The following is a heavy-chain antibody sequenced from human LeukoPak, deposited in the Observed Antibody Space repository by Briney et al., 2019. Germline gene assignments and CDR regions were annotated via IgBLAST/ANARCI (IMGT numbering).Heavy chain of an antibody. CDR2: ISGSGGTT. J-gene: IGHJ4*02. D-gene: IGHD5-18*01. Sequence: GGSLGLSCAASGFTFSSYAMSWVRQAPGKGLEWVSAISGSGGTTYYADSVKGRFTISRDNSKNTLYLQMNSLRAEDTAIYYCAKDLTQYGYSTDYWGQGTLVTVSS. CDR3: AKDLTQYGYSTDY. V-gene: IGHV3-23*01. CDR1: GFTFSSYA.